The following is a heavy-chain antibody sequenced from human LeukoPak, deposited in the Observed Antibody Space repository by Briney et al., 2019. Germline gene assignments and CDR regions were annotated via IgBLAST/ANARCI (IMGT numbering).Heavy chain of an antibody. J-gene: IGHJ4*02. CDR1: GFTFSSYG. V-gene: IGHV3-23*01. CDR2: ISGSGGST. D-gene: IGHD6-19*01. CDR3: AKDRSSGWYVNRAIFDY. Sequence: GGSLRLSCAASGFTFSSYGMSWVRQAPGKGLEWVSAISGSGGSTYYADSVKGRFTISRDNSKNTLYLQMNSLRAEDTAVYYCAKDRSSGWYVNRAIFDYWGQGTLVTVSS.